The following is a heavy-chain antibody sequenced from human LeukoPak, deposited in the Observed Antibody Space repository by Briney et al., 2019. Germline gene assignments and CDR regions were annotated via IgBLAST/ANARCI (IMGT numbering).Heavy chain of an antibody. CDR1: GFTLSSYA. CDR2: ISYDGSNK. V-gene: IGHV3-30-3*01. CDR3: ARHVELPHDAFDI. J-gene: IGHJ3*02. Sequence: GRSLRLSCAASGFTLSSYAMHWVRQAPGKGLEWVAVISYDGSNKYYADSVKGRFTISRDNSKNTLYLQMNSLRAEDTAVYYCARHVELPHDAFDIWGQGTMVTVSS. D-gene: IGHD1-26*01.